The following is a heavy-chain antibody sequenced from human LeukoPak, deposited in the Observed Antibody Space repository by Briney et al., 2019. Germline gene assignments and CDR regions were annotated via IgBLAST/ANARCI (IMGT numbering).Heavy chain of an antibody. V-gene: IGHV4-4*07. CDR1: GSSISAYY. Sequence: SETLSLTCTVSGSSISAYYWTWIRRPAGGGLEWVGRIYTSDNTDYNPSLKSRVTMSVDTSKNQFSLKLTSVTAADTAVYYCARDFDRAGGDYFDYWGRGALVTVSS. CDR2: IYTSDNT. J-gene: IGHJ4*02. D-gene: IGHD3-16*01. CDR3: ARDFDRAGGDYFDY.